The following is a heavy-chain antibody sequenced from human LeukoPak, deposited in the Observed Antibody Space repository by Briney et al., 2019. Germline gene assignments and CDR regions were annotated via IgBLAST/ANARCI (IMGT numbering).Heavy chain of an antibody. CDR3: AKELDSKLWSPVDY. J-gene: IGHJ4*02. D-gene: IGHD5-18*01. CDR2: IYSGGST. CDR1: GFTFSSYA. Sequence: HPGGSLRLSCAASGFTFSSYAMSWVRQAPGKGLEWVSVIYSGGSTYYADSVKGRFTISRDNSKNTLYLQMNSLRAEDTAVYYCAKELDSKLWSPVDYWGQGTLVTVSS. V-gene: IGHV3-23*03.